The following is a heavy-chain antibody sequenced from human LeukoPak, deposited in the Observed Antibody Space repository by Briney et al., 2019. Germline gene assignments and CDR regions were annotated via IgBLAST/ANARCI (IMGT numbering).Heavy chain of an antibody. CDR2: IIPVLGIA. CDR3: ARGLVSTSCSRYCAFDI. J-gene: IGHJ3*02. V-gene: IGHV1-69*02. D-gene: IGHD2-2*01. CDR1: GGTFSSYT. Sequence: SVKVSCKASGGTFSSYTISWVRQAPGQGLEWMGRIIPVLGIANYAQKFQGRVTITADESTSTAYMELSSLRSEDTAVYYCARGLVSTSCSRYCAFDIWGQGTMVTVSS.